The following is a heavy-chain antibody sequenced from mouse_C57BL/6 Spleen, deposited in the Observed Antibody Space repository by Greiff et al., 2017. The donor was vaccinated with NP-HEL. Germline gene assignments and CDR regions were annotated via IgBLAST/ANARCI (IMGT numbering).Heavy chain of an antibody. D-gene: IGHD2-5*01. V-gene: IGHV1-76*01. CDR1: GYTFTDYY. J-gene: IGHJ3*01. CDR3: ASAYYSNYFFAY. Sequence: VQGVESGAELVRPGASVKLSCKASGYTFTDYYINWVKQRPGQGLEWIARIYPGRGNTYYNEKFKGKATLTAEKSSSTAYMQLSSLTSEDSAVYFCASAYYSNYFFAYWGQGTLVTVSA. CDR2: IYPGRGNT.